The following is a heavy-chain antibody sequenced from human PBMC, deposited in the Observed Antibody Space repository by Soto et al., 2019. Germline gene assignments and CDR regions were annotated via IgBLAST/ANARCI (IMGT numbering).Heavy chain of an antibody. D-gene: IGHD7-27*01. J-gene: IGHJ6*02. CDR2: IYHSGRT. CDR1: GGSIISNNW. CDR3: ATCQLGEYYYAMDV. V-gene: IGHV4-4*02. Sequence: QVQLQESGPGLVKPSGTLSLTCGVSGGSIISNNWWTRVRQSPGKGLEWIGEIYHSGRTKYNPSLKGRVSISIDTSKNQFSLKVNSVTAADTAVYYCATCQLGEYYYAMDVWGQGTTVTVSS.